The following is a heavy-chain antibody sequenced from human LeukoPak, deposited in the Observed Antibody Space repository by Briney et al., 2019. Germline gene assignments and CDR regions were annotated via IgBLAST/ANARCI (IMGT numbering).Heavy chain of an antibody. V-gene: IGHV4-34*01. D-gene: IGHD2-2*02. Sequence: SETLSLTCAVYGGSFSGYYWSWIRQPPGKGLEWIGEINHSGSTNYNPSLKSRVTISVDTSKNQFSLKLSSVTAADTAVYYCARAPLVVVPAAIRDAFDTWGQGTMVTVSS. CDR2: INHSGST. CDR1: GGSFSGYY. CDR3: ARAPLVVVPAAIRDAFDT. J-gene: IGHJ3*02.